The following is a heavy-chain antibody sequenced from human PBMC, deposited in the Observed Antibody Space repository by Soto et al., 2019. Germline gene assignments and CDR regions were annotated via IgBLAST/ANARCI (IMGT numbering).Heavy chain of an antibody. V-gene: IGHV4-34*01. CDR1: GGSFSGYY. D-gene: IGHD5-12*01. CDR2: INHSGST. CDR3: ARSMATIIYSYYGMDV. J-gene: IGHJ6*02. Sequence: PSETLSLTCAVYGGSFSGYYWSWIRQPPGKGLEWIGEINHSGSTNYNPSLKSRVTISVDTSKNQFSLKLSSVTAADTAVYYCARSMATIIYSYYGMDVWGQGTTVTSP.